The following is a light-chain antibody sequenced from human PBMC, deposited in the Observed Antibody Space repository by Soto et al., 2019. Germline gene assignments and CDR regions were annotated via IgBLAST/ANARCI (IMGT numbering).Light chain of an antibody. Sequence: QSVLTQPPSVSAAPGQRVTIAFSGSSSDIGTNYVSWYQQLPGTAPKLVIYDNDKRPSGIPDRFSGSKSGTSATLDITGLQTGDEAGYYCGTWENSLSAVIFGGGSKVTVL. CDR1: SSDIGTNY. CDR2: DND. J-gene: IGLJ2*01. CDR3: GTWENSLSAVI. V-gene: IGLV1-51*01.